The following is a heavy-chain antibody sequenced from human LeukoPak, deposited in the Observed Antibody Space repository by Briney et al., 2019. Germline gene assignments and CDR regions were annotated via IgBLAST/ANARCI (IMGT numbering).Heavy chain of an antibody. Sequence: PSGTLSLTCAVSGGSISSSNWWSWVRQPPGKGLEWIGEIYHSGSTNYNPSLKSRVTISVDKSKNQFSLKLSSVTAADTAVYYCARDLFTSSWYRWFDPWGQGTLVTVSS. D-gene: IGHD6-13*01. V-gene: IGHV4-4*02. CDR1: GGSISSSNW. J-gene: IGHJ5*02. CDR2: IYHSGST. CDR3: ARDLFTSSWYRWFDP.